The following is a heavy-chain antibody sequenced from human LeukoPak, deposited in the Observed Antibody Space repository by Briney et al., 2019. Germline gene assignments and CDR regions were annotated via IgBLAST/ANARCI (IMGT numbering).Heavy chain of an antibody. V-gene: IGHV4-38-2*01. CDR1: GYSINSNYY. CDR3: ARLHSWSSTSEYFDY. J-gene: IGHJ4*02. CDR2: IYHYGST. Sequence: SETLSLTCAVSGYSINSNYYWGWIRQPPGKGLEWIANIYHYGSTYYNPSLKSRVTISVDTSKNQFSLKLRSVTAADTAVYYCARLHSWSSTSEYFDYWGQGSLVTVSS. D-gene: IGHD6-6*01.